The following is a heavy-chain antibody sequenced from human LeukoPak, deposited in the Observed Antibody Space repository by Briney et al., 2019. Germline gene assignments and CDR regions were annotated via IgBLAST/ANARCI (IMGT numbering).Heavy chain of an antibody. Sequence: PSETLSLTCTVSGGSISSYYWSWIRQPAGKGLEWIGRIYTSGSTNYNPSLESRVTMSVDTSKNQFSLKLSSVTAADTAVYYCARASIPRYDFWSGYTAFDIWGQGTMVTVSS. J-gene: IGHJ3*02. CDR3: ARASIPRYDFWSGYTAFDI. CDR2: IYTSGST. V-gene: IGHV4-4*07. CDR1: GGSISSYY. D-gene: IGHD3-3*01.